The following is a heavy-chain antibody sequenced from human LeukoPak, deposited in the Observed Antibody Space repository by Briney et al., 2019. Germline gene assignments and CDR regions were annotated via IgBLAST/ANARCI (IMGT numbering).Heavy chain of an antibody. J-gene: IGHJ4*02. Sequence: SETLSLTCTVSGGSISSGDYYWSWIRQPPGKGLEWIGYIYYSGSTYYNPSLKSRVTISVDTSKNQFSLKLSSVTAADTAVYYCARELAAGPYYFDYWGQGTLSPSPQ. CDR1: GGSISSGDYY. V-gene: IGHV4-30-4*08. CDR2: IYYSGST. CDR3: ARELAAGPYYFDY. D-gene: IGHD6-13*01.